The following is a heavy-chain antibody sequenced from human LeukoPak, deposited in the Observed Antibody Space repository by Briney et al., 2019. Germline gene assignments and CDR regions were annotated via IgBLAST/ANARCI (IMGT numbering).Heavy chain of an antibody. Sequence: SETRSLTRTVSGGSISSGNYYWSWIRQPPGKGLEWIGYIYHSGSTYYNPSLKSRVTISVDTSKNQFSLKLSSVTAADTAVYYCAREIVGATFDYWGQGTLVTVSS. D-gene: IGHD1-26*01. V-gene: IGHV4-30-2*01. CDR1: GGSISSGNYY. CDR2: IYHSGST. J-gene: IGHJ4*02. CDR3: AREIVGATFDY.